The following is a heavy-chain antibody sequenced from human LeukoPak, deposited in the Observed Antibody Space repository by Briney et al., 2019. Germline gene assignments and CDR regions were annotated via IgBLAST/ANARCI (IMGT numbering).Heavy chain of an antibody. Sequence: SGPTLVNPTQTLTLTCTFSGFSLSTSGMCVSWIRQPPGKALEWLARIDWDDDKYYSTSLKTRLTISKDTSKNQVVLTMTNMDPVDTATYYCARQWLVYPRDYFDYWGQGTLVTVSS. V-gene: IGHV2-70*11. CDR2: IDWDDDK. J-gene: IGHJ4*02. CDR1: GFSLSTSGMC. CDR3: ARQWLVYPRDYFDY. D-gene: IGHD6-19*01.